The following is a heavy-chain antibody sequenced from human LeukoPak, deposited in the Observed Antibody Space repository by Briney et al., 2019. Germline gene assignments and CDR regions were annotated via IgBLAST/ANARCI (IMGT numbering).Heavy chain of an antibody. Sequence: GGSLRLSCSASGFALNTYSINWVRQAPGMGLEWISYTSVTGEWMYYADSVKGRFTVSRDNAKNSLSLQMNSLRAEDTAVYFCARDYDWSYADSSGFFFDYWGQGTLVTVSS. CDR3: ARDYDWSYADSSGFFFDY. CDR1: GFALNTYS. D-gene: IGHD3-22*01. V-gene: IGHV3-21*05. CDR2: TSVTGEWM. J-gene: IGHJ4*02.